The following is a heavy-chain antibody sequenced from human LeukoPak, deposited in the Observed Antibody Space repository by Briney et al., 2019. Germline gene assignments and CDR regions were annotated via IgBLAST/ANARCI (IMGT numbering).Heavy chain of an antibody. CDR3: ARSPRITFGLDY. CDR2: IYYSGST. V-gene: IGHV4-30-4*01. CDR1: GGSISRGDYY. D-gene: IGHD3-16*01. J-gene: IGHJ4*02. Sequence: SQTLSLTCTVSGGSISRGDYYWGWIRQPPGKGLEWIGYIYYSGSTYYNPSLKSRVTISVDTSKNQFSLKLSSVTAAATAVYYCARSPRITFGLDYWGQGTLVTVSS.